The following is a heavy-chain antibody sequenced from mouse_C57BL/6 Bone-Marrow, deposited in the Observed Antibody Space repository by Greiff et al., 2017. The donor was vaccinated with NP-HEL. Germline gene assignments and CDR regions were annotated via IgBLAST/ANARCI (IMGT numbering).Heavy chain of an antibody. Sequence: EVQLQQSGAELVRPGASVKLSCTASGFNIKDDYMHWVKQRPEQGLEWIGWIDPENGDTEYASKFQGKATITADTSSNTAYLQLSSLTSEDTAVYYSTLHYYGSDYWGQGTTLTVSS. V-gene: IGHV14-4*01. CDR3: TLHYYGSDY. CDR2: IDPENGDT. CDR1: GFNIKDDY. D-gene: IGHD1-1*01. J-gene: IGHJ2*01.